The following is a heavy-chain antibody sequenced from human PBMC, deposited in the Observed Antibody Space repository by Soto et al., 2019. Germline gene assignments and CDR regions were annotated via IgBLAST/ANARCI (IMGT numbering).Heavy chain of an antibody. J-gene: IGHJ4*02. CDR1: GYTFTGYY. Sequence: QVQLVQSGAEVKKPGASVKVSCKASGYTFTGYYMHWVRQAAGQGLEWMGWINPNSGGTNYAQKFQGLVTIIRDTSISAAYMELRMLRSDATAVYYCARGAGYSRSATVDYWGQGTLVTVSS. CDR2: INPNSGGT. CDR3: ARGAGYSRSATVDY. D-gene: IGHD6-13*01. V-gene: IGHV1-2*04.